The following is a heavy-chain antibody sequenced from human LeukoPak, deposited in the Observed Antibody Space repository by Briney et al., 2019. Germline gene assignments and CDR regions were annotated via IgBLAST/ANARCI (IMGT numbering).Heavy chain of an antibody. CDR2: IYYSGST. CDR1: GGSISSNNYY. CDR3: ASRRNSIAAIPDDAFDI. D-gene: IGHD6-6*01. Sequence: SETLSLTCTVSGGSISSNNYYWGWIRQPPGKGLEWIGSIYYSGSTYYNPSLKSRVTISVDTSKNQFSLKLSSVTAADTAVYYCASRRNSIAAIPDDAFDIWGQGTMVTVSS. J-gene: IGHJ3*02. V-gene: IGHV4-39*07.